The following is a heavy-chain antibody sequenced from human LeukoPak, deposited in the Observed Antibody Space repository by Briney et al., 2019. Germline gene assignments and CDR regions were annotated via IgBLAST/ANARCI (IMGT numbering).Heavy chain of an antibody. J-gene: IGHJ4*02. D-gene: IGHD2-2*01. V-gene: IGHV1-2*02. Sequence: ASVKVSCKASVYTFTGYYMHWVRQSPGPGLEWMGWFNPNSGGTNYAQKFQGRVTMTRDTSISTAYMELSRLRSDDTAVYYCARGGDIVVVPAAMSFDYWGQGTLVTVSS. CDR2: FNPNSGGT. CDR1: VYTFTGYY. CDR3: ARGGDIVVVPAAMSFDY.